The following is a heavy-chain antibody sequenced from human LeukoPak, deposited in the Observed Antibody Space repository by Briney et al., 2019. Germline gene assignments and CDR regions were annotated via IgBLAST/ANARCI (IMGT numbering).Heavy chain of an antibody. V-gene: IGHV4-39*01. J-gene: IGHJ4*02. CDR2: IYYSGST. D-gene: IGHD6-19*01. CDR3: ARLRREQWLVFYYFDY. Sequence: SETLSLTCTVSGGSISSSSYYWGRIRQPPGKGLEWIGSIYYSGSTYYNPSLKSRVTISVDTSKNQFSLKLSSVTAADTAVYYCARLRREQWLVFYYFDYWGQGTLVTVSS. CDR1: GGSISSSSYY.